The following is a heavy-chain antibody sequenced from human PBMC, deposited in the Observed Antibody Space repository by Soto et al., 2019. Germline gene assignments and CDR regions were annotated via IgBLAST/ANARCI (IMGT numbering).Heavy chain of an antibody. V-gene: IGHV4-4*07. CDR2: IYSSGNT. CDR3: ARDSQIWFDP. Sequence: SETLSLTFTVSGASISGHYWSWIRQPAGKVPEWIGLIYSSGNTNYNPSLTSLVTMYVDMSKNQFSLKFTSVNAADTAVYYCARDSQIWFDPWGQGTLVTVTS. CDR1: GASISGHY. J-gene: IGHJ5*02.